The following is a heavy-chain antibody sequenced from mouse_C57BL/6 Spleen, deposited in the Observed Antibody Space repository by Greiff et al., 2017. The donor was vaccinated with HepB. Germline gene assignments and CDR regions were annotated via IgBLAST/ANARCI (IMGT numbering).Heavy chain of an antibody. J-gene: IGHJ1*03. CDR1: GYTFTDYE. V-gene: IGHV1-15*01. CDR2: IDPETGGT. CDR3: TRSGRGYFDV. Sequence: QVQLKQSGAELVRPGASVTLSCKASGYTFTDYEMHWVKQTPVHGLEWIGAIDPETGGTAYNQKFKGKAILTADKSSSTAYMELRSLTSEDSAVYYCTRSGRGYFDVWGTGTTVTVSS. D-gene: IGHD3-1*01.